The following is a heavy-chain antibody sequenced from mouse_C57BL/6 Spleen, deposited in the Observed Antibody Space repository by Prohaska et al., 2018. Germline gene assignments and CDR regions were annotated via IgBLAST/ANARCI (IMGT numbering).Heavy chain of an antibody. CDR3: ARGDSSSWFAY. CDR2: IYPGDGDN. V-gene: IGHV1-82*01. J-gene: IGHJ3*01. CDR1: SW. Sequence: SWMNWVKQRPGKGLEWIGRIYPGDGDNNYNGKFKGKATLTADKSSSTAYMQLSSLTSEDSAVYFCARGDSSSWFAYWGQGTLVTVSA. D-gene: IGHD1-1*01.